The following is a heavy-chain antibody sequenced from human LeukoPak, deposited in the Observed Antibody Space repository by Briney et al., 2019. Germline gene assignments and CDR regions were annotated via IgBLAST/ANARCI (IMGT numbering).Heavy chain of an antibody. Sequence: GGSLRLSCAASGFTVTTNYMSWVRQAPGKGLEWVSVTYSGGSTYYADSVKGRFTISRHNSKNTLYLQMDSLRDEDTAVYYCARGDFWSGYYTGLYWGQGTLVTVSS. CDR2: TYSGGST. CDR1: GFTVTTNY. J-gene: IGHJ4*02. D-gene: IGHD3-3*01. CDR3: ARGDFWSGYYTGLY. V-gene: IGHV3-53*04.